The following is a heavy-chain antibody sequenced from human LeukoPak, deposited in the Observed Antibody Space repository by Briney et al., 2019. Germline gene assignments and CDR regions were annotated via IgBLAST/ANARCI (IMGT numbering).Heavy chain of an antibody. V-gene: IGHV3-11*01. CDR1: GFTFSDYY. CDR3: ASAIQLWPPPGAFDI. J-gene: IGHJ3*02. Sequence: PGGSLRLSCAASGFTFSDYYMSWIRQAPGKGLEWVSYISSSGSTIYYADSVKGRFTISRDNAKNSLYLQMNSLRAEDTAVYYCASAIQLWPPPGAFDIWGQGTMVTVSS. D-gene: IGHD5-18*01. CDR2: ISSSGSTI.